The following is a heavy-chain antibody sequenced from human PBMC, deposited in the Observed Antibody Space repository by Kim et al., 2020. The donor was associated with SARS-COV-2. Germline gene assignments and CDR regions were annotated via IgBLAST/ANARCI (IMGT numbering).Heavy chain of an antibody. Sequence: SPSFQGQVTILADKSISTAYLQWSSLKASDTAMYYCARRKGDTAIVGVDYWGQGTLVTVSS. V-gene: IGHV5-51*01. CDR3: ARRKGDTAIVGVDY. D-gene: IGHD5-18*01. J-gene: IGHJ4*02.